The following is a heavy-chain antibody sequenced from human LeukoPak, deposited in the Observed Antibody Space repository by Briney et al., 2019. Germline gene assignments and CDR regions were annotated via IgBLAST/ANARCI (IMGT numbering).Heavy chain of an antibody. J-gene: IGHJ4*02. CDR3: ARDRSGSYFDY. D-gene: IGHD3-10*01. V-gene: IGHV3-30*04. CDR2: ISYDGSNK. CDR1: GFTFSSYA. Sequence: GGPLRLSCAASGFTFSSYAMHWVRQAPGKGLEWVAVISYDGSNKYYADSVKGRFTISRDNSKNTLYLQMNSLRAEDTAVYYCARDRSGSYFDYWGQGTLVTVSS.